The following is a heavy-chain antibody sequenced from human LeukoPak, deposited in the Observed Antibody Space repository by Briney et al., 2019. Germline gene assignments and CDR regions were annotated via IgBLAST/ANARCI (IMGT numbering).Heavy chain of an antibody. CDR3: AKDIAAAKIEYFQH. Sequence: GGSLRLSCAASGFTFSSYGMSWVRQAPGKGLEWVSAISGSGGSTYYADSVKGRFTISRDNSKNTLYLQMNSLRAEDTAVYYCAKDIAAAKIEYFQHWGQGTLVTVSS. CDR1: GFTFSSYG. J-gene: IGHJ1*01. V-gene: IGHV3-23*01. D-gene: IGHD6-13*01. CDR2: ISGSGGST.